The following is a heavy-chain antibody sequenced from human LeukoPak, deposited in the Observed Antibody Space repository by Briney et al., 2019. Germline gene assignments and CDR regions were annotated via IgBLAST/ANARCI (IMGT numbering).Heavy chain of an antibody. CDR1: GYTFTSYY. Sequence: ASVKVSCKASGYTFTSYYMHWVRQAPGQGLEWMGIINPSGGSTSYAQKFQGRVTMTRDTSTSTVYMELSSLRSEDTAVYYCARDLMVRGDYYYGMDVWGQGTTVTVSS. V-gene: IGHV1-46*01. CDR3: ARDLMVRGDYYYGMDV. D-gene: IGHD3-10*01. J-gene: IGHJ6*02. CDR2: INPSGGST.